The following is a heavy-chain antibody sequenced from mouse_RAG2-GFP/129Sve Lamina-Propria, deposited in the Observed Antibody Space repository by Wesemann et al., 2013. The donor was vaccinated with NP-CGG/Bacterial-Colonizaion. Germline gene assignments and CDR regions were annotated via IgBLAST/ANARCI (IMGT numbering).Heavy chain of an antibody. D-gene: IGHD4-1*01. Sequence: GAELVKPGASVKISCKASGYTFTDYYINWVKQRPGQGLEWIGYIYIGNGYTEYNEKFKGKATLTSDTSSSTAYMQLSSLTSEDSAIYFCARRANWDAMDYWGQGTSVTVSS. V-gene: IGHV1-58*01. CDR2: IYIGNGYT. J-gene: IGHJ4*01. CDR1: GYTFTDYY. CDR3: ARRANWDAMDY.